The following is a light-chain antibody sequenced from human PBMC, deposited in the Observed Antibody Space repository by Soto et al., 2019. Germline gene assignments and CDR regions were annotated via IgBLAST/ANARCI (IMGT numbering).Light chain of an antibody. J-gene: IGKJ2*01. V-gene: IGKV3-15*01. CDR1: QSISRS. Sequence: EIVLTQSPAILSVSPGERSTLSCLASQSISRSLAWYQQKPGQAPRLLISDASTRATGIPARFSGSGSGTEFTLTISSLQSEDFALYYCHQYNSWPPGTFGQGTKVEI. CDR2: DAS. CDR3: HQYNSWPPGT.